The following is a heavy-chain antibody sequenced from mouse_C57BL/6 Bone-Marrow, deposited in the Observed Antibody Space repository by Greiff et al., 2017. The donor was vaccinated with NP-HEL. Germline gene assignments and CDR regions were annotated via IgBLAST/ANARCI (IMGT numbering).Heavy chain of an antibody. V-gene: IGHV1-80*01. CDR3: AKPLDYGSSYFDY. J-gene: IGHJ2*01. CDR1: GYAFSSYW. Sequence: QVQLKESGAELVKPGASVKISCKASGYAFSSYWMNWVKQRPGKGLEWIGQIYPGDGDTNYNGKFKGKATLTADKSSSTAYMQLSSLTSEDSAVYFCAKPLDYGSSYFDYWGQGTTLTVSS. CDR2: IYPGDGDT. D-gene: IGHD1-1*01.